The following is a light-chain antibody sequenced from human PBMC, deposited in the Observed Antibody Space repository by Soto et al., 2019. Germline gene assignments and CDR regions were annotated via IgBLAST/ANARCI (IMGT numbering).Light chain of an antibody. V-gene: IGKV3-15*01. Sequence: EIVMTQSPATLSVSPGERATLSCRASQSVSSYLAWYQQKPGQAPRLLIYGASTRATDIPARFSGSGSGTEFTLTISSLQSEDFALYYCQQYNNLPLTFGGVTKVEIK. CDR2: GAS. J-gene: IGKJ4*01. CDR3: QQYNNLPLT. CDR1: QSVSSY.